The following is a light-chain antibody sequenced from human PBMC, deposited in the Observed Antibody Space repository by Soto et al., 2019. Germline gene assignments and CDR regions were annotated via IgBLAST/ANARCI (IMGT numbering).Light chain of an antibody. V-gene: IGLV9-49*01. J-gene: IGLJ2*01. Sequence: QLVLTQPPSASASLGASVTLTCTLSSGYSNYKVDWYQQRPGKGPRFVMRVGTGGIVGSKGDGIPDRFSVLGSGRNRYLTIKNIQEEDESDYHCGADHGSGSNFFVVFGGGTKLTVL. CDR3: GADHGSGSNFFVV. CDR2: VGTGGIVG. CDR1: SGYSNYK.